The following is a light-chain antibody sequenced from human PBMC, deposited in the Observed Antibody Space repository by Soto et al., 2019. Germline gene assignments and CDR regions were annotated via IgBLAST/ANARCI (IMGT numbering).Light chain of an antibody. CDR3: SAWDDGLSGHVV. CDR1: SSNIGSNY. CDR2: TNN. Sequence: QSVLTQPPSASGTPGQRVTISCSGSSSNIGSNYVYWYQQLPGTAPKLLIYTNNQRPSGVPDRFSGSKSGTSASLAISGRRSEDEADYYCSAWDDGLSGHVVFGGGTKLTVL. J-gene: IGLJ2*01. V-gene: IGLV1-47*01.